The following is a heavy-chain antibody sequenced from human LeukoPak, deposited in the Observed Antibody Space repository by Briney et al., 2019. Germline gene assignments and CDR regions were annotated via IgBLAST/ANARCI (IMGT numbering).Heavy chain of an antibody. V-gene: IGHV4-30-2*01. CDR1: GGSISSGGYS. Sequence: RPSETLSLTCAVSGGSISSGGYSWSWIRQPPGKGLEWIGYIYHSGSTYYNPSLKSRVTISVDRSKNQFSLKLSSVTAADTAVYYCARASDLGDYYYGMDVWGQGTTVTVSS. D-gene: IGHD3-3*01. CDR2: IYHSGST. CDR3: ARASDLGDYYYGMDV. J-gene: IGHJ6*02.